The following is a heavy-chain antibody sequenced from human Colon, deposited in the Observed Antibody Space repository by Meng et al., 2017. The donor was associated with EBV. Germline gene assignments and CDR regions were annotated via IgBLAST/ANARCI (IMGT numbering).Heavy chain of an antibody. CDR3: ARVSSGWDYFDY. CDR1: GYSISSSNW. CDR2: IYYSGST. V-gene: IGHV4-28*03. D-gene: IGHD6-19*01. Sequence: QVQLQESGPGLVKPSDXLSLTCAVSGYSISSSNWWGWIRQPPGKGLEWIGYIYYSGSTFYNPSLKRRVIISIDTSKNQFSLNLRSVTAADTAVYYCARVSSGWDYFDYWGQGTLVTVSS. J-gene: IGHJ4*02.